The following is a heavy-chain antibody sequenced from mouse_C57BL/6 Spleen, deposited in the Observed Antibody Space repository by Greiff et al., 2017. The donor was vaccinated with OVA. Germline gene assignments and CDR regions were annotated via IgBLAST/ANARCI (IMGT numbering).Heavy chain of an antibody. V-gene: IGHV1-54*01. CDR1: GYAFTNYL. Sequence: VQLQQSGAELVRPGTSVKVSCKASGYAFTNYLIEWVKQRPGQGLEWIGVINPGSGGTNYNEKFKGKATLTADKSSSTAYMQLSSLTSEDAAVYFCARSTGTFDDWGKGTTLTVSS. D-gene: IGHD4-1*02. J-gene: IGHJ2*01. CDR2: INPGSGGT. CDR3: ARSTGTFDD.